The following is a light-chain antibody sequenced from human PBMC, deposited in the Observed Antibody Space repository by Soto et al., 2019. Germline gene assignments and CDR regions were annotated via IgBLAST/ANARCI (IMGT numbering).Light chain of an antibody. CDR3: QKYNSAPQGIL. J-gene: IGKJ1*01. CDR2: AAS. CDR1: QGISNY. Sequence: DIQMTQSPSSLSASVGDRVTITCRASQGISNYLAWYQQKPGKVPKLLIYAASTLQSGVPSRFSGSGSGTDFTLTISSLQPEDVATYYCQKYNSAPQGILFGQGTKVEIK. V-gene: IGKV1-27*01.